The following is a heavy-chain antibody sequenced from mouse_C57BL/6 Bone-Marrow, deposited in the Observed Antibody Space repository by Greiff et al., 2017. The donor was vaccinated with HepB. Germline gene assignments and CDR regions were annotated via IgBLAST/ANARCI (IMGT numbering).Heavy chain of an antibody. D-gene: IGHD2-5*01. CDR3: ARRELAYYSNYGFAY. Sequence: EVQLVESGGDLVKPGGSLKLSCAASGFTFSSYGMSWVRQTPDKRLEWVATISSGGSYTYYPDSVKGRFTISRDNAKNTLYLQMSSLKSEDTAMYYCARRELAYYSNYGFAYWGQGTLVTVSA. J-gene: IGHJ3*01. CDR1: GFTFSSYG. V-gene: IGHV5-6*01. CDR2: ISSGGSYT.